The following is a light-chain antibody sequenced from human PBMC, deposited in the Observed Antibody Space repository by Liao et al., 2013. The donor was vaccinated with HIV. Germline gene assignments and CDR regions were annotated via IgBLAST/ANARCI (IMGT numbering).Light chain of an antibody. Sequence: SYVLTQPPSVSVAPGKTARVTCGGNNIASKSVHWYQQKPGQAPVLVIYQDNKRPFGIPERFSGSNSGNTATLTINGTQAMDEADYYCQAGDSSTSYVFGTGTKVTVL. J-gene: IGLJ1*01. CDR3: QAGDSSTSYV. CDR2: QDN. V-gene: IGLV3-21*01. CDR1: NIASKS.